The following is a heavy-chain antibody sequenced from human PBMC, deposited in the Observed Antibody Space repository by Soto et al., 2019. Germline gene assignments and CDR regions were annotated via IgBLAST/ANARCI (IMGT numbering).Heavy chain of an antibody. V-gene: IGHV3-30*18. CDR3: AKDRYDILTGYYDGYYFDY. CDR1: GFTFSSYG. CDR2: ISYDGSNK. J-gene: IGHJ4*02. Sequence: GGSLRLSCAASGFTFSSYGMHWVRQAPGKGLEWVAVISYDGSNKYYADSVKGRFTISRDNSKNTLYLQMNSLRAEDTAVYYCAKDRYDILTGYYDGYYFDYWGQGTLVTVSS. D-gene: IGHD3-9*01.